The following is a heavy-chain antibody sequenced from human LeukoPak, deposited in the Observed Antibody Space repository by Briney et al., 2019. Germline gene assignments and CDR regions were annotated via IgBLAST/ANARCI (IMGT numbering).Heavy chain of an antibody. Sequence: SETLSLTCTVSGGSISSYYCNWIRQPPGKGLEWIGYIYYSGSTNYNPSLKSRVSISVDMPKNQFSLKLNSVTAADTAVYYCARVHYDILTGYSYFDYWGQGTLVTVSS. J-gene: IGHJ4*02. D-gene: IGHD3-9*01. CDR2: IYYSGST. CDR3: ARVHYDILTGYSYFDY. CDR1: GGSISSYY. V-gene: IGHV4-59*08.